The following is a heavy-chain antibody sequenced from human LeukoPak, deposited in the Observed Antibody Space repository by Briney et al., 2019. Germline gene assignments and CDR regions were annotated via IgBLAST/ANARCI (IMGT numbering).Heavy chain of an antibody. Sequence: SETLSLTCTVSGGSISSYYWSCIRQPPGKGLEWIGYIYYSGSTNYNPSLKSRVTISVDTSKNQFSLKLSSVTAADTAVYYCARHVHSSSPFDYWGQGTLVTVSS. V-gene: IGHV4-59*08. CDR1: GGSISSYY. CDR3: ARHVHSSSPFDY. CDR2: IYYSGST. D-gene: IGHD6-6*01. J-gene: IGHJ4*02.